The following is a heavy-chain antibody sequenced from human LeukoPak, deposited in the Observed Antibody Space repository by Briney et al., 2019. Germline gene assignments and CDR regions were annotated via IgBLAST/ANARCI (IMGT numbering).Heavy chain of an antibody. J-gene: IGHJ6*02. Sequence: GGSLRLSRAASGFTFSSYWMDWARQAPGKGLEWVASINHNGNVNYYVDSVKGRFTISRDNAKNSLYLQMSNLRAEDTAVYFCARGGGLDVWGQGATVTVSS. D-gene: IGHD3-16*01. CDR1: GFTFSSYW. V-gene: IGHV3-7*03. CDR2: INHNGNVN. CDR3: ARGGGLDV.